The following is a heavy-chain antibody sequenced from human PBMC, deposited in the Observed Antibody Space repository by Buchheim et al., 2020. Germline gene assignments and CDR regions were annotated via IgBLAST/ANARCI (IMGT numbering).Heavy chain of an antibody. V-gene: IGHV3-15*02. CDR2: IQSKTVGGTT. D-gene: IGHD2-2*02. Sequence: EVQLVESGGTLVKPGGSLRLSCAASGFTFSNAWMSWVRQAPGKGLEWVGRIQSKTVGGTTDYAAPVKGRFTISRDDSKNTLYLQMISLKTEDTAVYYCTTAPAGYCTTSGYTAADYWGQGTL. J-gene: IGHJ4*02. CDR1: GFTFSNAW. CDR3: TTAPAGYCTTSGYTAADY.